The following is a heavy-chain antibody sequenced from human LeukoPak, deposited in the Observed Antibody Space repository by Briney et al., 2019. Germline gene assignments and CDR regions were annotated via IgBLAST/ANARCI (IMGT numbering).Heavy chain of an antibody. V-gene: IGHV1-2*06. Sequence: ASVKVSCKASGYTFTGYYMHWVRQAPGQGLEWMGRINPNSGGANYAQKFQGRVTMTRDTSISTAYMELSRLRSDDTAVYYCASWYSSSPSLDYWGQGTLVTVSS. CDR2: INPNSGGA. CDR3: ASWYSSSPSLDY. D-gene: IGHD6-6*01. J-gene: IGHJ4*02. CDR1: GYTFTGYY.